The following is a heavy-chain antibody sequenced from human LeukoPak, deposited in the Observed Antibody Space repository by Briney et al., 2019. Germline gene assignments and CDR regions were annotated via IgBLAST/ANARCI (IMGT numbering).Heavy chain of an antibody. Sequence: SQTLSLTCTVSGGSISSGSYYWSWMRQPAGKGLEWIGRIYTSGSTNYNTSLKSRVTISVDTSKNQFSLKLSSVTAADTAVYYCARLSGSYSDFDYWGQGTLVAVSS. V-gene: IGHV4-61*02. CDR1: GGSISSGSYY. CDR2: IYTSGST. CDR3: ARLSGSYSDFDY. J-gene: IGHJ4*02. D-gene: IGHD1-26*01.